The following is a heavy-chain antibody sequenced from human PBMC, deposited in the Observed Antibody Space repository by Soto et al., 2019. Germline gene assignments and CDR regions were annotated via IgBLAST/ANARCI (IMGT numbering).Heavy chain of an antibody. Sequence: QVQLVQSGAEVKKPGSSVKLSCKASGGYFNSLSISWVRQAPGQGLEWMGGTIPNFGTADYAQNFQGRVTLTADEKTRTVYMELTSLTSDDAAVYSCASGWGHSDSTGYYMSFDVWGQGTLVTVSS. D-gene: IGHD3-9*01. CDR2: TIPNFGTA. CDR3: ASGWGHSDSTGYYMSFDV. CDR1: GGYFNSLS. V-gene: IGHV1-69*01. J-gene: IGHJ1*01.